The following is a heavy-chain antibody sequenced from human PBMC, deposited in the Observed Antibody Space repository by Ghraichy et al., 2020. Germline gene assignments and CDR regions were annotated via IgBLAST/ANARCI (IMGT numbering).Heavy chain of an antibody. CDR3: ARSLSGLDSGDS. CDR1: GGSINIDH. Sequence: SDTLSLTCDVSGGSINIDHLRWIRQSPGKGLEWVGYTSYSRTTSYNPSLESRVTISLDTSRNQFSLKLTSVTAADTAVYYCARSLSGLDSGDSWGPGTLVTVSS. V-gene: IGHV4-59*07. J-gene: IGHJ4*02. D-gene: IGHD4-17*01. CDR2: TSYSRTT.